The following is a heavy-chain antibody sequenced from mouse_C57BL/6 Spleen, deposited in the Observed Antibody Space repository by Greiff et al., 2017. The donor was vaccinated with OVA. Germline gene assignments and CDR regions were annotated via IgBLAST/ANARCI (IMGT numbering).Heavy chain of an antibody. CDR2: ISGGGGNS. V-gene: IGHV5-9*01. Sequence: EVQRVESGGGLVKPGGSLSLSCAASGFSFSSSTMSWVRQTPEKRLEWVATISGGGGNSYYPDSVKGRFTISRDNAKNTLYLQMSSVRSEDTALYYCARHDWDDYAMDYWGQGTSVTVSS. D-gene: IGHD4-1*01. J-gene: IGHJ4*01. CDR3: ARHDWDDYAMDY. CDR1: GFSFSSST.